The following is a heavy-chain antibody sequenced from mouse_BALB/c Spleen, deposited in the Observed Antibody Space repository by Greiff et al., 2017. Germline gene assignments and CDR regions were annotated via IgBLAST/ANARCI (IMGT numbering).Heavy chain of an antibody. J-gene: IGHJ4*01. CDR1: GYSFTGYN. V-gene: IGHV1S135*01. Sequence: EVQLLQSGPELVKPGASVKISCKASGYSFTGYNMYWVKQSHRKSLEWIGYIDPYNGGTSYNQKSKGKATLTVDKSSSTAYMQLNSLTSEDSAIYYCARETTDEGAMDYWGQGTSVTVSA. CDR2: IDPYNGGT. CDR3: ARETTDEGAMDY. D-gene: IGHD1-1*01.